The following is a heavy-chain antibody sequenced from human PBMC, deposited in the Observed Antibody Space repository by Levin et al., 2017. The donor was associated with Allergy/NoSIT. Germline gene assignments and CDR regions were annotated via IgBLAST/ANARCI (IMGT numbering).Heavy chain of an antibody. J-gene: IGHJ4*02. Sequence: ASVKVSCKASGYTFSSYGITWVRQAPGQGLEWMGWISAYNGNTNYAQQLQGRITMTTDTSTSTAYMELRSLRPDDTAVYYCAGVGLRGDLPDYWGQGTLVTVSS. CDR2: ISAYNGNT. CDR3: AGVGLRGDLPDY. CDR1: GYTFSSYG. V-gene: IGHV1-18*01. D-gene: IGHD4-17*01.